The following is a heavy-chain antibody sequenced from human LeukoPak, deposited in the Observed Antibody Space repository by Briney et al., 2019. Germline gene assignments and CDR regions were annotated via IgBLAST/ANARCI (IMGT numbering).Heavy chain of an antibody. D-gene: IGHD3-10*01. Sequence: PGGSLRLSCAASGFTFSSCEMNWVRQAPGKGLEWGSYISSSGTAIYYADSVKGRFAISRDSAKNSLYLEMNSLRAEDTAVYYCARGVQYLNYFDYWGQGTLVTVSS. CDR3: ARGVQYLNYFDY. V-gene: IGHV3-48*03. CDR1: GFTFSSCE. CDR2: ISSSGTAI. J-gene: IGHJ4*02.